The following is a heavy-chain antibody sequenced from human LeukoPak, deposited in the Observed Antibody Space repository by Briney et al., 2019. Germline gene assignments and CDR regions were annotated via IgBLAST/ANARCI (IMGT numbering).Heavy chain of an antibody. CDR2: IYHSGGT. J-gene: IGHJ4*02. CDR1: GYSISGGYY. CDR3: ARGAGGSWSLFDY. D-gene: IGHD6-13*01. V-gene: IGHV4-38-2*02. Sequence: PSETLSLTCTVSGYSISGGYYWGWIRQPPGKGLEWIASIYHSGGTYYNPSLKSRVTISVDTSRNQFSLRLNSVTAADTAVYYCARGAGGSWSLFDYWGQGTLVTVSS.